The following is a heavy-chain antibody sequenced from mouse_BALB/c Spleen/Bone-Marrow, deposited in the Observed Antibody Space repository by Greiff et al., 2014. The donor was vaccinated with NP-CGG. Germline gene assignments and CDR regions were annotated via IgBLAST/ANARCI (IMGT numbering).Heavy chain of an antibody. J-gene: IGHJ3*01. D-gene: IGHD2-1*01. V-gene: IGHV1-80*01. CDR1: GYAISGYW. CDR3: AREDYGNSWFAY. CDR2: IYPGDDDT. Sequence: VQVVESGAELVRPGSSVKISCKASGYAISGYWMNWVKQRPGQGLEWIGQIYPGDDDTIYNGKFKGKATLTADKSSNTAYMQLSSLTSEDSAVYLCAREDYGNSWFAYWGQGTLVTVSA.